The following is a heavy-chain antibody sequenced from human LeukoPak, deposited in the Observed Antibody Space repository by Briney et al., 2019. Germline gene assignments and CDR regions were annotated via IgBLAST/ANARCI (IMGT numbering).Heavy chain of an antibody. D-gene: IGHD2/OR15-2a*01. J-gene: IGHJ4*02. V-gene: IGHV3-33*01. CDR2: IWYDGSNK. CDR1: GFTFSNYG. Sequence: PGGSLRLSCAASGFTFSNYGMHWVRQAPGKGLEWVAVIWYDGSNKYYADSVKGRFTISRDNSKSTLYLQMNSLRAEDTAVYYCARDRGSDGHFLFDYWGQGPLVTVSS. CDR3: ARDRGSDGHFLFDY.